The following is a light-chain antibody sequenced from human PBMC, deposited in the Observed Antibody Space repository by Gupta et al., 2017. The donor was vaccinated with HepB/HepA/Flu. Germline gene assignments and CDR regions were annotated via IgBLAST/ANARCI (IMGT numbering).Light chain of an antibody. Sequence: DIQMTQSPSSLSASVGDRITITCRASQSISNYLNWYQQKPGKAPNLLIYAASSLQSGVPSRFSGSGAGTDFTLTISSLQPEDFVTYYCQQSYSLPRTFGQGTKVRIK. CDR2: AAS. CDR3: QQSYSLPRT. J-gene: IGKJ1*01. CDR1: QSISNY. V-gene: IGKV1-39*01.